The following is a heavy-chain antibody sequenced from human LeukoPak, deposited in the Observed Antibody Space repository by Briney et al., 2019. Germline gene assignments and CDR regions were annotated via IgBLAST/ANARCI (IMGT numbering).Heavy chain of an antibody. J-gene: IGHJ6*02. CDR3: ARTPYYYYYGMDV. V-gene: IGHV4-34*01. D-gene: IGHD2-15*01. CDR2: INHSGFT. Sequence: SETLSLTCSVYGGSFSGYYWSWICQPPGKGLEWIGEINHSGFTNYNPSLKSRVTISVDTSKNHFSLKLSSVTAADTAVYYCARTPYYYYYGMDVWGQGTTVTVSS. CDR1: GGSFSGYY.